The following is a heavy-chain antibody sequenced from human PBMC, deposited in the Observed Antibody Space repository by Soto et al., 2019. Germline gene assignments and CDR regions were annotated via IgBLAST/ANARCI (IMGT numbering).Heavy chain of an antibody. V-gene: IGHV4-31*03. Sequence: QVQLQESGPGLVKPSQTLSLTCTVSGGSISSGGYYWSWIRQHPGKRLEWIGYIYYSGSTYYNPSLKSRVTISVDTSKNQFSLKLSSVNAADTAVYYCARISITMVRGVIITYYFDYWGQGTLVTVSS. CDR1: GGSISSGGYY. CDR2: IYYSGST. D-gene: IGHD3-10*01. CDR3: ARISITMVRGVIITYYFDY. J-gene: IGHJ4*02.